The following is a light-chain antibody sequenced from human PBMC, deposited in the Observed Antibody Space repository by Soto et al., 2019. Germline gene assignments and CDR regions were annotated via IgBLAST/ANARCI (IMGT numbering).Light chain of an antibody. J-gene: IGLJ1*01. Sequence: QSALTQPPSVSGSPGQPITISCTGTSSNIGGYNAVSWYQHHPGKAPKLIIYEVTHRPSGVSDRFSASKSGNAASLTISGLQAEDEADYYCNSFRVRHLYVFGTGTKVTVL. CDR3: NSFRVRHLYV. V-gene: IGLV2-14*01. CDR2: EVT. CDR1: SSNIGGYNA.